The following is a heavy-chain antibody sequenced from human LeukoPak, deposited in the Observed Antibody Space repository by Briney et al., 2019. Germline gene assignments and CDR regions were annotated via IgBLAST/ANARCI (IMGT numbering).Heavy chain of an antibody. Sequence: GGSLRLSCAASGFTFSSYAMHWVRQAPGKGLEWVAVISYDGSNKYYADSVKGRSTISRDNSKNTLYLQMNSLRAEDTAVYYCARDIDRSDIVVVTAIAFDYWGQGTLVTVSS. J-gene: IGHJ4*02. D-gene: IGHD2-21*02. CDR3: ARDIDRSDIVVVTAIAFDY. CDR2: ISYDGSNK. V-gene: IGHV3-30-3*01. CDR1: GFTFSSYA.